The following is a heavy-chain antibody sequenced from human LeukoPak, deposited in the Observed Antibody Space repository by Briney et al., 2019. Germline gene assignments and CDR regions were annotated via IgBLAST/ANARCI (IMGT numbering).Heavy chain of an antibody. Sequence: ASVKVSCKVSGYTLTELSMHWVRHAPGKGLEWMGGFDPEDGETIYAQKFQGRVTMTEDTSTGTAYMELSSLRSEDTAVYYCATVDVDIVAENYWGQGTLVTVSS. D-gene: IGHD5-12*01. CDR2: FDPEDGET. CDR3: ATVDVDIVAENY. V-gene: IGHV1-24*01. J-gene: IGHJ4*02. CDR1: GYTLTELS.